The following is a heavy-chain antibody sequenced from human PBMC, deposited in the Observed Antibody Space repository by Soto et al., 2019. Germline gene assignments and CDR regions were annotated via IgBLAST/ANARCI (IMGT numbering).Heavy chain of an antibody. V-gene: IGHV1-8*01. Sequence: QVQLVQSGAEVKKPGASVKVSCKASGYTFTSYDINWVRQATGQGLEWMGWMNPNSGNTGYAQKFQGRVTMTRNTSISTAYMELSSLRSEDTAVYYCARRTYYYDSSGYRRTTFFDYWGQGTLVTVSS. CDR3: ARRTYYYDSSGYRRTTFFDY. D-gene: IGHD3-22*01. J-gene: IGHJ4*02. CDR2: MNPNSGNT. CDR1: GYTFTSYD.